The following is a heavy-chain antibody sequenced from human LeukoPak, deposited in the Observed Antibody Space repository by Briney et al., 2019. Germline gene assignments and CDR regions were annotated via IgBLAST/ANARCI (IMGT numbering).Heavy chain of an antibody. CDR1: GFTFSSYS. CDR3: ARRSGVAVAGAFDY. CDR2: ISSSSSYI. D-gene: IGHD6-19*01. V-gene: IGHV3-21*04. Sequence: PGGSLRLSCAASGFTFSSYSMNWVRQAPGKGLEWVSSISSSSSYIYYADSVKGRFTISRDNSKNTLYLQMNSLRAEDTAVYFCARRSGVAVAGAFDYWGQGTLVTVSS. J-gene: IGHJ4*02.